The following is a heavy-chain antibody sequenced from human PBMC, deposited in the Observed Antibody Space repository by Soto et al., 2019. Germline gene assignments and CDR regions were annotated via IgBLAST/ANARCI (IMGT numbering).Heavy chain of an antibody. Sequence: GVLRLSCTASGFTFGDYAMSWFRQAPGKGLEWVGFIRSKAYGGTTEYAASVKGRFTISRDDSKSIAYLQMNSLKTEDTAVYYCTRVVYRITMIVVALLDPWGQGTLVTVSS. CDR3: TRVVYRITMIVVALLDP. J-gene: IGHJ5*02. V-gene: IGHV3-49*03. CDR1: GFTFGDYA. D-gene: IGHD3-22*01. CDR2: IRSKAYGGTT.